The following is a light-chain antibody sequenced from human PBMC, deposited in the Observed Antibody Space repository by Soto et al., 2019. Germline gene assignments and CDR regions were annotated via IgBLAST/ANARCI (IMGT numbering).Light chain of an antibody. CDR1: DSNIENNY. CDR2: NNH. J-gene: IGLJ1*01. CDR3: GSWDSSLSAYV. V-gene: IGLV1-51*01. Sequence: QSLLTQPPSASGTPGQRLTISCFGSDSNIENNYVYWYQQLPGTAPKLLMFNNHKRPSGVPDRFSGSKSGTSATLGITGFQTGDEADYYCGSWDSSLSAYVFGTGTKLTVL.